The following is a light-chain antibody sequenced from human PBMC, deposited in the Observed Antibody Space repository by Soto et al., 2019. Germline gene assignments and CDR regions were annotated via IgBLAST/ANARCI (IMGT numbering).Light chain of an antibody. V-gene: IGKV3-20*01. CDR2: GAS. CDR1: QSVSSSY. J-gene: IGKJ2*01. Sequence: EIVLTQSPGTLSLSPGERATLSCRASQSVSSSYLAWYQQKPGQAPRLLIYGASSRATGIPDRFSCSGSGTDFTLTISRLEPEDFAVYYCQQYGSSLRYTFGQGTKLEIK. CDR3: QQYGSSLRYT.